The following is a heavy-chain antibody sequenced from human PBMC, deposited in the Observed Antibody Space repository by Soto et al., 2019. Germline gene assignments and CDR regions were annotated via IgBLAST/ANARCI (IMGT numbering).Heavy chain of an antibody. Sequence: SETLSLTCTVSGGSISSYYWSWIRQPPGMGLEWIGYIYYSGSTNYNPSLKSRVTISVDTSKNQFSLKLSSVTAADTAVYYCARGDCSGGTCYLGYYYMDVWGKGTTVTVSS. CDR1: GGSISSYY. V-gene: IGHV4-59*01. D-gene: IGHD2-15*01. CDR2: IYYSGST. J-gene: IGHJ6*03. CDR3: ARGDCSGGTCYLGYYYMDV.